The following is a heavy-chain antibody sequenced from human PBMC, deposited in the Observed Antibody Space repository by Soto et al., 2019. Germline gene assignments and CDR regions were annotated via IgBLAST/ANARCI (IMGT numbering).Heavy chain of an antibody. CDR2: IKSKTDGGTT. CDR1: GFTFSNAW. J-gene: IGHJ6*02. CDR3: TTEDHYYYYYGMDV. V-gene: IGHV3-15*07. Sequence: GGSLGLSCAASGFTFSNAWMNWVRQAPGKGLEWVGRIKSKTDGGTTDYAAPVKGRFTISRDDSKNTLYLQMNSLKTEDTAVYYCTTEDHYYYYYGMDVWGQGTTVTVSS.